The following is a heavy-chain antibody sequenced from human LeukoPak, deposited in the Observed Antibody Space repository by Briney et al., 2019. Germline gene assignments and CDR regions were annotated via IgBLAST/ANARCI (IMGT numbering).Heavy chain of an antibody. CDR2: ISGSGGST. D-gene: IGHD3-22*01. CDR3: AKDPRRYYDSSGPFDY. Sequence: PGGSLRLSCAASGFTFSSYAMSWVRQAPGKGLEWVSAISGSGGSTYYADSVKGRFTISRDNSKNTLYLQMNSLRAEDTAVYYCAKDPRRYYDSSGPFDYWGQGTLVTVSS. V-gene: IGHV3-23*01. CDR1: GFTFSSYA. J-gene: IGHJ4*02.